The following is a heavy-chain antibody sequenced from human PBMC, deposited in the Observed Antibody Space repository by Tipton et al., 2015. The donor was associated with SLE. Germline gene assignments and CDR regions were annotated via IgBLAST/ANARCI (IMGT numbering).Heavy chain of an antibody. CDR1: GGSISSYY. CDR3: ARVEFYYDSSGYYHDAFDI. Sequence: LRLSCTVSGGSISSYYWSWIRQPPGKGLEWIGEINHSGSTNYNPSLKSRVTISIDTSKNQFSLKLSSVTAADTAVYYCARVEFYYDSSGYYHDAFDIWGQGKMVTVTS. J-gene: IGHJ3*02. CDR2: INHSGST. D-gene: IGHD3-22*01. V-gene: IGHV4-34*01.